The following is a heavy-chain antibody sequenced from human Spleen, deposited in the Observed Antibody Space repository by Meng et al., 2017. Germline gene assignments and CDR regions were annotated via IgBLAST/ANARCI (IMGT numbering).Heavy chain of an antibody. Sequence: QWGAGLLMPSATLSLTCVVSGGSFSDYYWSWIRQPPGKGLEWIGEINHSGSTNYNPSLESRATISVDTSQNNLSLKLSSVTAADSAVYYCARGPTTMAHDFDYWGQGTLVTVSS. J-gene: IGHJ4*02. V-gene: IGHV4-34*01. CDR2: INHSGST. D-gene: IGHD4-11*01. CDR3: ARGPTTMAHDFDY. CDR1: GGSFSDYY.